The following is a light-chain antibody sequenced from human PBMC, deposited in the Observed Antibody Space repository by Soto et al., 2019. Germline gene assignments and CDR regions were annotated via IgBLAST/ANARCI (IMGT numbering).Light chain of an antibody. J-gene: IGLJ1*01. CDR3: CSFVGGYPNLV. CDR1: SSDVGFYNY. Sequence: QSVLTQPRSVSGSPGQSVTISCTGSSSDVGFYNYVSWYQHHPDKPPKLIIYGVTQRPSGVPDRFSGSKSGNTASLTISGLQPEDEADYYCCSFVGGYPNLVFXSGTKLTVL. V-gene: IGLV2-11*01. CDR2: GVT.